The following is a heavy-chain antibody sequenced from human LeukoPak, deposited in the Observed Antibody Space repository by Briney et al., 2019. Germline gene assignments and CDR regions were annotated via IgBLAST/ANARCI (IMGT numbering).Heavy chain of an antibody. Sequence: SETLSLTCSVSGDSVSSNSYYWGWIRQPPGKGLEWIGSKFYFGRTYHNPSLTSRVTTSIDGSKNQFSLNLTSVTAADTAVYYCASQRACGYNYWYFDGWGRGTLVTVSS. CDR2: KFYFGRT. V-gene: IGHV4-39*01. CDR1: GDSVSSNSYY. CDR3: ASQRACGYNYWYFDG. J-gene: IGHJ2*01. D-gene: IGHD5-24*01.